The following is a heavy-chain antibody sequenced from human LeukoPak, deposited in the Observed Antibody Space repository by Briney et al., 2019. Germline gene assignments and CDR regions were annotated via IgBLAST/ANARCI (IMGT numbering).Heavy chain of an antibody. D-gene: IGHD4-11*01. Sequence: ASVKVSCKTSGYTFRNYGITWVRQAPGQGLEWMGWINPNSGGTDYAQKFQGRVTMTRDTSISTAYMELSRLRSDDTAVYYCARGHVTTLIDSWGQGTLVTVSS. V-gene: IGHV1-2*02. CDR1: GYTFRNYG. CDR2: INPNSGGT. J-gene: IGHJ4*02. CDR3: ARGHVTTLIDS.